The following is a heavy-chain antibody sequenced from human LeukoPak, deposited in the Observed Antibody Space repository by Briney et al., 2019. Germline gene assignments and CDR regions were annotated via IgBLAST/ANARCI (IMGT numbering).Heavy chain of an antibody. Sequence: SVKVSCKASGGTFSSYAISWVRQAPGQGLEWMGGIIPIFGTANYAQKFQDRVTITADESTSTAYMELSSLRSEDTAVYYCARYGVGPAAILGWFDPWGQGTLVTVSS. J-gene: IGHJ5*02. V-gene: IGHV1-69*13. CDR2: IIPIFGTA. CDR3: ARYGVGPAAILGWFDP. D-gene: IGHD2-2*02. CDR1: GGTFSSYA.